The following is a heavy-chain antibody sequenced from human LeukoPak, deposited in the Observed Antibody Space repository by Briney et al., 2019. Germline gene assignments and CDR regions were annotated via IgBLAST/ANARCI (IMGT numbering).Heavy chain of an antibody. CDR2: MNNDGSST. D-gene: IGHD4-17*01. V-gene: IGHV3-74*01. CDR1: GFTFSTYW. CDR3: ARGYYGDTHFDY. J-gene: IGHJ4*01. Sequence: GGTLRLSCAASGFTFSTYWMHWVRQAPGKGLVWVSRMNNDGSSTNYADSVKGRFTISRDNAKNTLYLQMNSLRAEDTAVYYCARGYYGDTHFDYWGQGILVT.